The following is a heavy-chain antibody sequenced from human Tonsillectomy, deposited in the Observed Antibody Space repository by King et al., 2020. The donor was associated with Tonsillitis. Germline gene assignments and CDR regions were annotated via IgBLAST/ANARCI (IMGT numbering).Heavy chain of an antibody. CDR2: ISYDGSNL. V-gene: IGHV3-30*03. Sequence: QLVQSGGDVVQPGRSLRLSCAASGFTFNNYYMHWVRQAPGKGLEWVTVISYDGSNLYYADSVRGRFTISRDTSKNTLFLQMNSLRAEVTAVYYCARDDWEGGHYYGMDVWGQGTTVTVSS. D-gene: IGHD1-26*01. CDR1: GFTFNNYY. J-gene: IGHJ6*02. CDR3: ARDDWEGGHYYGMDV.